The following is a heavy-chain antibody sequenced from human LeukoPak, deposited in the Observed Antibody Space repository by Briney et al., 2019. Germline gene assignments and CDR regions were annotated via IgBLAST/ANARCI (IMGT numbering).Heavy chain of an antibody. CDR1: GGSITSSDFY. J-gene: IGHJ5*01. V-gene: IGHV4-39*01. CDR2: FYYSGTS. CDR3: ARHRGGTGSIVDS. D-gene: IGHD2-15*01. Sequence: PSETLSLTCTVSGGSITSSDFYWGWIRQPPGKGLEWIGGFYYSGTSYYSPSLKSRLTLSADTSRNQFSLRLRSVTDADAAIYYCARHRGGTGSIVDSWGQGILVTVSS.